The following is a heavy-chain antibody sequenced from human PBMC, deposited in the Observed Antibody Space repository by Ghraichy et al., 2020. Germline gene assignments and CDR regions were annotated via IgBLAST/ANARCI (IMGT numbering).Heavy chain of an antibody. D-gene: IGHD5/OR15-5a*01. J-gene: IGHJ4*02. CDR1: GDSINSGAYY. CDR3: ARINSAIVSD. CDR2: VYYTGTT. V-gene: IGHV4-39*01. Sequence: SQTLSLTCTVSGDSINSGAYYWGWVRPPPDKGLEWIGSVYYTGTTKDSPSFKSRVSIYIDTSENQFSLRLTSVTAADTAVYYCARINSAIVSDWAQGTLVTVAS.